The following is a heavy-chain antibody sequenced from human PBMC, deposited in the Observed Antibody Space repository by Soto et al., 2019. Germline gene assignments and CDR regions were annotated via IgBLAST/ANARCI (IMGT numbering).Heavy chain of an antibody. D-gene: IGHD5-12*01. J-gene: IGHJ5*02. CDR3: ARDRDGYNSLFDP. CDR2: IYPGDSDT. Sequence: PGESLKISCKGSGYSFTSYWIGWVRQMPGKGLEWMGIIYPGDSDTRYSPSFQGQVTTSADKSISTAYLQWSSLKASDTAMYYCARDRDGYNSLFDPWGQGTLVTVSS. V-gene: IGHV5-51*01. CDR1: GYSFTSYW.